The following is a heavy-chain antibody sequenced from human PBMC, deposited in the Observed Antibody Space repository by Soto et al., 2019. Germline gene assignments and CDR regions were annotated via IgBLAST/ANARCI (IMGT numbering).Heavy chain of an antibody. J-gene: IGHJ5*02. V-gene: IGHV3-48*01. CDR3: ARVQYKTPSWFDP. D-gene: IGHD1-20*01. CDR2: ISSSSSTI. CDR1: GFTFSSYS. Sequence: GGSLRLSCAASGFTFSSYSMNWVRQAPGNGLEWVSYISSSSSTIYYADSVKGRFTISRDNARNSLYLQMNNLRAEDTAVYYCARVQYKTPSWFDPWGQGTLVTVSS.